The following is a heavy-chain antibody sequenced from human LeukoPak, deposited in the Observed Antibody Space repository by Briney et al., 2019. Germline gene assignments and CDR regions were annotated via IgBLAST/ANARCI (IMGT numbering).Heavy chain of an antibody. CDR2: ISGPGGAT. Sequence: GGSLRLSCLTSGFIFSSHSMHWVRQAPGKGLEWVSAISGPGGATYYADSVKGRFTISRDNSKNTLYVQMNSLRAEDTAVYYCAKSHLYSSSPNYFDYWGQGTLVTVSA. D-gene: IGHD6-13*01. V-gene: IGHV3-23*01. J-gene: IGHJ4*02. CDR1: GFIFSSHS. CDR3: AKSHLYSSSPNYFDY.